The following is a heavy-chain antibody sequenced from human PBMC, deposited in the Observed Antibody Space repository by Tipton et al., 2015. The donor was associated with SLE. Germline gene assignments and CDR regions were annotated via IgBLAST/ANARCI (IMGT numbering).Heavy chain of an antibody. CDR3: ARMVDAVAGTGYYYYMDV. D-gene: IGHD6-19*01. CDR2: IYYSGST. J-gene: IGHJ6*03. V-gene: IGHV4-30-4*01. CDR1: GGSISSGGYY. Sequence: TLSLTCTVSGGSISSGGYYWSWIRQPPGKGLEWIGYIYYSGSTYYNPSLKSRVTISVDTSKNQFSLKLSSVTAADTAVYYCARMVDAVAGTGYYYYMDVWGKGTTVTVSS.